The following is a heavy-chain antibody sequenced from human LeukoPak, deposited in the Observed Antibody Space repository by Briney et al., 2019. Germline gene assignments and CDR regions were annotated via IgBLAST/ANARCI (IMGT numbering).Heavy chain of an antibody. CDR2: IYSNTSA. Sequence: PGGSLRLSCAASGFTISYNYMSWVRQAPGKGLQWVSVIYSNTSAYYADSVKSRFTISRHNSKNTLYLQMTSLRAEDTAVYYCARDIPVDSRSSVPKPVRDSWGQGTLVTVSS. CDR3: ARDIPVDSRSSVPKPVRDS. D-gene: IGHD6-6*01. J-gene: IGHJ5*02. CDR1: GFTISYNY. V-gene: IGHV3-53*04.